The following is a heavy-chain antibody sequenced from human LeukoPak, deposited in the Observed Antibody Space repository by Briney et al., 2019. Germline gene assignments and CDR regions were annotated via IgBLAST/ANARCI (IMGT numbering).Heavy chain of an antibody. CDR1: GFTFSSYG. Sequence: GGSLRLSCAASGFTFSSYGMHWVRQAPGKGREWVAVISYDGSNKYYADSVKGRFTISRDNSKNTLYLQMNSLRAEDTAVYYCAKAWRLSSGYDAFDIWGQGTMVTVSS. J-gene: IGHJ3*02. CDR3: AKAWRLSSGYDAFDI. D-gene: IGHD6-19*01. CDR2: ISYDGSNK. V-gene: IGHV3-30*18.